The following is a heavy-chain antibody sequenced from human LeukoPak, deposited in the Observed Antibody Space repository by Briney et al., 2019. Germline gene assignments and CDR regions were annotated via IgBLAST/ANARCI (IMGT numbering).Heavy chain of an antibody. Sequence: GGSLRLSCAASGFTFSNYVMGWVRQDPGKGLQWVCIINGSGRFTSYADCVKGRLSISRDNSKHTLYLQMNSLRAEDTAVYYCAKAEGYCSGTWCFRWFDLWGQGTLVTVSS. CDR2: INGSGRFT. V-gene: IGHV3-23*05. J-gene: IGHJ4*02. D-gene: IGHD2-15*01. CDR1: GFTFSNYV. CDR3: AKAEGYCSGTWCFRWFDL.